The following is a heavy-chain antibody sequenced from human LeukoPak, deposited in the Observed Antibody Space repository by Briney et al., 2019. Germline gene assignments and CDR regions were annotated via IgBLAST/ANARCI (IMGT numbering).Heavy chain of an antibody. J-gene: IGHJ4*02. Sequence: GGSLRLSCAVSGFTVSGNYMTWVRQAPGKGLEWVSVIYSGGTTYYRDSVKGRFTISRDTSKNTVYLQMDSLRPEGTAVYYCASGPTYDYVRVILYWGQGTLVTVSS. CDR2: IYSGGTT. V-gene: IGHV3-53*05. D-gene: IGHD3-16*01. CDR3: ASGPTYDYVRVILY. CDR1: GFTVSGNY.